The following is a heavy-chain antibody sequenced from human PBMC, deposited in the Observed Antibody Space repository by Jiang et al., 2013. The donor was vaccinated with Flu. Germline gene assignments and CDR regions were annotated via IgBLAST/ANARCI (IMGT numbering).Heavy chain of an antibody. V-gene: IGHV4-39*01. D-gene: IGHD1-14*01. CDR1: GGSISSSSYY. CDR3: ATLAIGRPFEY. Sequence: GSGLVKPSETLSLTCTVSGGSISSSSYYWGWIRQPPGKGLEWIGSIYYSGSTYYNPSLKSRVAISVDTSKNQFSLKVNSVTAADTAVYYCATLAIGRPFEYWGQGTLVTVSS. CDR2: IYYSGST. J-gene: IGHJ4*02.